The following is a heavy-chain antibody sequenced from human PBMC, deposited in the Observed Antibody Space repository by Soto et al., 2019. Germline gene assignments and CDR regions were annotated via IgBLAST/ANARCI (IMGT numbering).Heavy chain of an antibody. D-gene: IGHD3-3*01. J-gene: IGHJ5*02. Sequence: PSETLSLTCNVSGGSISTSRSYWAWIRQPPGKGLEWLANIFYSGSTYYNPSLASRVTVSVDTSKNQFSLKLSSVTAADTAVYYCARLLYYDFWSGYSWFDPWGQGTLVTVSS. CDR3: ARLLYYDFWSGYSWFDP. V-gene: IGHV4-39*01. CDR1: GGSISTSRSY. CDR2: IFYSGST.